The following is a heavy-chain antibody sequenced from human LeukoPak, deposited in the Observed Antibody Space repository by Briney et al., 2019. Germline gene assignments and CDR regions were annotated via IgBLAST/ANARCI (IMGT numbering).Heavy chain of an antibody. V-gene: IGHV4-38-2*02. D-gene: IGHD6-19*01. CDR3: ARLRYSSGWYCFDY. J-gene: IGHJ4*02. CDR2: IYHSGST. CDR1: GYSISSGYY. Sequence: SETLSLTCTVSGYSISSGYYWGWIRQPPGKGLEWIGSIYHSGSTYYNPSLKSRVTISVDTSKNQFSLKLSSVTAADTAVYYCARLRYSSGWYCFDYWGQGTLVTVSS.